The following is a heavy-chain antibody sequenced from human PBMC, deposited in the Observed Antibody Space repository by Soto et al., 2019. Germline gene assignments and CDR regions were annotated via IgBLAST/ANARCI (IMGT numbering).Heavy chain of an antibody. CDR3: AKDQTELSFDY. CDR1: GFTFSSYA. CDR2: IRGSGGST. D-gene: IGHD3-16*02. J-gene: IGHJ4*02. V-gene: IGHV3-23*01. Sequence: GGSLRLSCAASGFTFSSYAMSWVRQAPGKGLEWVSAIRGSGGSTYYADSVKGRFTISRDNSKNTLYLQMNSLRAEATAVYYCAKDQTELSFDYWGQGTLVTVSS.